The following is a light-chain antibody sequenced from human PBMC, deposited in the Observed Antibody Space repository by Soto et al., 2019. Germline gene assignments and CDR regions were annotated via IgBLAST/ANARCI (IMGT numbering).Light chain of an antibody. J-gene: IGKJ2*01. CDR2: DAY. Sequence: EIVLTQSPATLSLSPGERATLSCRASQSVSSYLAWYQQKPGQAPRLLIYDAYNRATGIPARFSGRGSGTDFTLTISSLEPEDFAVYYCQQRSNSYTFGQGTKLEIK. CDR3: QQRSNSYT. CDR1: QSVSSY. V-gene: IGKV3-11*01.